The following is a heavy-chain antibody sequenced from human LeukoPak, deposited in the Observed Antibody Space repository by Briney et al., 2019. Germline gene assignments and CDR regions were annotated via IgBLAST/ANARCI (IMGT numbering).Heavy chain of an antibody. D-gene: IGHD3-16*02. J-gene: IGHJ4*02. Sequence: ASVKVSCKASGYTFTSYGISWVRQAPGQGLEWMGWISAYNGNTNYAQKLQGRVTMTTDTSTSTAYMELRSLRSDDTAVYYCARVPPYDYVWGSYRPERSFDYWGQGTLVTVSS. CDR2: ISAYNGNT. V-gene: IGHV1-18*01. CDR1: GYTFTSYG. CDR3: ARVPPYDYVWGSYRPERSFDY.